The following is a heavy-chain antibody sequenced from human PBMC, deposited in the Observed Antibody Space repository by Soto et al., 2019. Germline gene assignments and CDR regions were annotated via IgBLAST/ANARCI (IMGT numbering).Heavy chain of an antibody. D-gene: IGHD6-6*01. CDR3: ARGPLIAARPDVLGDPYYYYYGMDV. CDR2: IIPIFGTA. V-gene: IGHV1-69*13. J-gene: IGHJ6*02. CDR1: GGTFSSYA. Sequence: GASVKVSCKASGGTFSSYAISWVRQAPGQGLEWMGGIIPIFGTANYAQKFQGRVTITADESTSTAYMELSSLRSEDTAVYYCARGPLIAARPDVLGDPYYYYYGMDVWGQGTTVTVSS.